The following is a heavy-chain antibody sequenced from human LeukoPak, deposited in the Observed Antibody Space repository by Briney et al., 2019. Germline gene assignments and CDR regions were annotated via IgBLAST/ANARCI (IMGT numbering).Heavy chain of an antibody. CDR1: GFAFSTYV. J-gene: IGHJ5*02. CDR3: AREDYTSGHAGALGFDP. Sequence: GGSLRLSCAASGFAFSTYVMHRARQAPGEGLEWVAVIRQDGDGKFYGNSVKGRFTISRDNSKNTLYLEMDSLRVEDTAQYFCAREDYTSGHAGALGFDPWGQGTLVTVSA. D-gene: IGHD3-22*01. V-gene: IGHV3-30*03. CDR2: IRQDGDGK.